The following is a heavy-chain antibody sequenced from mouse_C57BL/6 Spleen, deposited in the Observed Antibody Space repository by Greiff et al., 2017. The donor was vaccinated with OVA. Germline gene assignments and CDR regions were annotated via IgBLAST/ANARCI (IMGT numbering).Heavy chain of an antibody. D-gene: IGHD3-1*01. CDR1: GYSFTGYY. CDR2: INPSTGGT. Sequence: VQLQQSGPELVKPGASVKISCKASGYSFTGYYMNWVKQSPEKSLEWIGEINPSTGGTTYNQKFKAKATLTVDKSSSTAYMQLKSLTSEDSAVYYCARSGTVWYFDVWGTGTTVTVSS. J-gene: IGHJ1*03. CDR3: ARSGTVWYFDV. V-gene: IGHV1-42*01.